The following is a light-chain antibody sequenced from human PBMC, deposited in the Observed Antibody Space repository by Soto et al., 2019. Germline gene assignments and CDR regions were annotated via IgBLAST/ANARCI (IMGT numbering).Light chain of an antibody. V-gene: IGKV3-15*01. CDR2: GTS. CDR1: QSVNSN. Sequence: EILMTQSPATLSVSPGERASLSCRASQSVNSNLAWYQQKPGQAPRLLIYGTSTRATGIPARFSGSGSGTEFTLTIDSLQSEDFAVYYCQQYNSWPPLTFGGGTKVEIK. CDR3: QQYNSWPPLT. J-gene: IGKJ4*01.